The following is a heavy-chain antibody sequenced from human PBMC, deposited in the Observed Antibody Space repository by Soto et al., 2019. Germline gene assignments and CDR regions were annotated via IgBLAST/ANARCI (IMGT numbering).Heavy chain of an antibody. CDR2: ISYSGST. V-gene: IGHV4-59*01. Sequence: QVQLQESGPGLVKPSETLSLTCTVSSDSISSYYWSWIRQPPGKRLEWIGYISYSGSTDYNPSLKRRVTISGYTSKNQFSLKVSSMTAADTAVYYCARGTSWQLPFDYWGQGTRVTVSS. CDR3: ARGTSWQLPFDY. D-gene: IGHD2-15*01. CDR1: SDSISSYY. J-gene: IGHJ4*02.